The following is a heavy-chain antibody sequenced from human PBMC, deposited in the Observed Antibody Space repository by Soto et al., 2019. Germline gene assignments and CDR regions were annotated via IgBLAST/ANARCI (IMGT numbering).Heavy chain of an antibody. CDR2: INSDASST. Sequence: PGGSLRLSCAASGFTFNIYWMHWVRQAPGKGLVWVSRINSDASSTNYADSVKGRFTISRDNAKNTLYLQMNSLRVEDTAVYYCAKGVPGIAVAGTGYFQHWGQGTLVTVSS. D-gene: IGHD6-19*01. CDR3: AKGVPGIAVAGTGYFQH. V-gene: IGHV3-74*01. CDR1: GFTFNIYW. J-gene: IGHJ1*01.